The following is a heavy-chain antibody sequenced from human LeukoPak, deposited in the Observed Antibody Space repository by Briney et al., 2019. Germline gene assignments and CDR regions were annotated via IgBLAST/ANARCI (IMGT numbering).Heavy chain of an antibody. CDR1: GGSINSGTYY. D-gene: IGHD2-8*02. Sequence: PSETLSLTCTVSGGSINSGTYYWSWIRQPAGKGLEWIGHIYTRGSTNYNPSLKSRVAISVDTSKNQFSLKLSSVTAADTALYYCARLLVVHAFDIWGQGTMVTVSS. CDR2: IYTRGST. J-gene: IGHJ3*02. CDR3: ARLLVVHAFDI. V-gene: IGHV4-61*09.